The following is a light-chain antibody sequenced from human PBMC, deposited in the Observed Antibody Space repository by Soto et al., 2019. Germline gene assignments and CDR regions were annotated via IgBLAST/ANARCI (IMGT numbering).Light chain of an antibody. CDR2: EVT. CDR3: SSYAGSYKYV. CDR1: SSDVGGYNY. V-gene: IGLV2-8*01. Sequence: QSVLTQPPSASGSPGQSVTISCTGTSSDVGGYNYVSWYQQHPGKAPKLMIYEVTKRPSGVPDRFSASKSDNTASLTVSGLRAEDEADYYCSSYAGSYKYVFGTGTKVTVL. J-gene: IGLJ1*01.